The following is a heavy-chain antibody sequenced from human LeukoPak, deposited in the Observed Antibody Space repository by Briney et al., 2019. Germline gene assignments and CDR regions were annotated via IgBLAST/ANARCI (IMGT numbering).Heavy chain of an antibody. J-gene: IGHJ1*01. V-gene: IGHV3-20*04. CDR3: VRLGRDGYTYGAAY. D-gene: IGHD5-24*01. CDR2: INWIGGST. CDR1: GYTFDDYG. Sequence: GGSLRLSCAGSGYTFDDYGMRWVRQAPGKGLEWVAGINWIGGSTGYAASVKGRCTNSRDNAKNALYLEMNSLRAEDTAFYYCVRLGRDGYTYGAAYWGQGTLVTVSS.